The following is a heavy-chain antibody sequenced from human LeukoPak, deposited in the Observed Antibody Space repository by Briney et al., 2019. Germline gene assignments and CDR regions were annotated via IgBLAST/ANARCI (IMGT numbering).Heavy chain of an antibody. CDR3: ARVSEAGDYYYYYSMDV. Sequence: ASVTVSCTASGYTFTSYYMHWVRQAPGPGLEWMGIINPSGGSTSYAQKFQGRVTMTRDTSTTTVYMELSSLRSEDTAVYYCARVSEAGDYYYYYSMDVWGKGTTVTVSS. V-gene: IGHV1-46*03. J-gene: IGHJ6*03. CDR1: GYTFTSYY. CDR2: INPSGGST. D-gene: IGHD1-14*01.